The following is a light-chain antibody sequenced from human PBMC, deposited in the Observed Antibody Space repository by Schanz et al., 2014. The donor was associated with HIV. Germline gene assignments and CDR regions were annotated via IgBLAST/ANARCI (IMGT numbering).Light chain of an antibody. J-gene: IGLJ1*01. CDR3: SSCTITTYV. Sequence: AALTQTASGGGTPGQSIKRKGKGKSSERGRQKKAPWYQQHPGKAPKLMIYDVSNLPSGVSNRFSGSKSGNTASLTISGLQSQDEADYYCSSCTITTYVFGTGTKLTVL. V-gene: IGLV2-14*03. CDR1: SSERGRQKK. CDR2: DVS.